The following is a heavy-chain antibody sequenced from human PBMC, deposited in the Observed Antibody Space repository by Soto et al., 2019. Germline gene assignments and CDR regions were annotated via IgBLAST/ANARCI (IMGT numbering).Heavy chain of an antibody. V-gene: IGHV3-33*01. J-gene: IGHJ4*02. Sequence: QVQLVESGGGVVQPGRSLGLSCAASGFTFSSYGMHWVRQAPGKGLEWVAVIWYDGSNKYYADSVKGRFTISRDNSKNTLYLQMNSLRAEDTAVYYCARDVEMATMTFDYWGQGTLVTVSS. CDR2: IWYDGSNK. CDR1: GFTFSSYG. CDR3: ARDVEMATMTFDY. D-gene: IGHD5-12*01.